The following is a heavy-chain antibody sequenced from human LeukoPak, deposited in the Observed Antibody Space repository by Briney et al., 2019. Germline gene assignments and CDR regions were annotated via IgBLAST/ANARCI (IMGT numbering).Heavy chain of an antibody. CDR3: AVTLPGYSSGWYDAFDI. J-gene: IGHJ3*02. V-gene: IGHV3-7*01. CDR2: IKQDGSEK. Sequence: GGSLRLSCAASGFTFSSYWMSWVRQAPGKGLEWVANIKQDGSEKYYVDSVKGRFTISRDNAKNSLYLQMNSLRAEDTAVYYCAVTLPGYSSGWYDAFDIWGQGTMVTVSS. D-gene: IGHD6-19*01. CDR1: GFTFSSYW.